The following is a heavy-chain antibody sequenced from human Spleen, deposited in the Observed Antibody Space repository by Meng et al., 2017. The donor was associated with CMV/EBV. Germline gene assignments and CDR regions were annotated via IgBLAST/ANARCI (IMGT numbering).Heavy chain of an antibody. V-gene: IGHV3-30-3*01. CDR1: GFTFSTYA. J-gene: IGHJ6*02. D-gene: IGHD4-11*01. Sequence: GESLKISCAASGFTFSTYAMHWVRQAPGKGLEWVAVISYDGSNKYYADSVKGRFTISRDNSKNTLQLQMNSLRGEDTAIYYCARPCDYSSYYYAMDVWGQGTTVTVSS. CDR3: ARPCDYSSYYYAMDV. CDR2: ISYDGSNK.